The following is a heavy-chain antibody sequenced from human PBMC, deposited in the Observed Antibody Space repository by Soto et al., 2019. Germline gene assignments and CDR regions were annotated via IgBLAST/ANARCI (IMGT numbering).Heavy chain of an antibody. Sequence: SETLSLTCSVSGGSISSGGYSWSWIRQQPGKGLEWIGNIYYSGGPYYNPSLKSRVTISVDTSKNQFSLQLSSMTAADTAVYFCARGLGFYGLGVWGLGTTVTVSS. CDR2: IYYSGGP. V-gene: IGHV4-31*03. D-gene: IGHD2-15*01. CDR1: GGSISSGGYS. CDR3: ARGLGFYGLGV. J-gene: IGHJ6*02.